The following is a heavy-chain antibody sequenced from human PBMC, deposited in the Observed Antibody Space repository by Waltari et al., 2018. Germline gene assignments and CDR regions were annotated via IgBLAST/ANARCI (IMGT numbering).Heavy chain of an antibody. D-gene: IGHD3-16*02. V-gene: IGHV1-69*01. Sequence: QVQLVQSGAEVKKPGSSVKVSGKASGGTCSSYAISGVRQAPGQGLEWMGGIIPIFGTPNYAQKFQGRVTITADESTSTAYMELSSLRSEDTAVYYCARVSAQSGMDVWGQGTTVTVSS. CDR3: ARVSAQSGMDV. CDR2: IIPIFGTP. CDR1: GGTCSSYA. J-gene: IGHJ6*02.